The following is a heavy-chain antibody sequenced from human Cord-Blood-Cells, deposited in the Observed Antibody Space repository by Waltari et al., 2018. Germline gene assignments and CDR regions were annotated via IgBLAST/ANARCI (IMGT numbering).Heavy chain of an antibody. Sequence: QVQLVQSAAEVKKPGASVQVSCKPSGYPFTGHYLHWVRQAPGQGLEWMGWINPNSGGTNYAQKFQGRVTMTRDTSISTAYMELSRLRSDDTAVYYCAVAALGDYAFDIWGQGTMVTVSS. CDR2: INPNSGGT. CDR1: GYPFTGHY. CDR3: AVAALGDYAFDI. J-gene: IGHJ3*02. D-gene: IGHD3-16*01. V-gene: IGHV1-2*02.